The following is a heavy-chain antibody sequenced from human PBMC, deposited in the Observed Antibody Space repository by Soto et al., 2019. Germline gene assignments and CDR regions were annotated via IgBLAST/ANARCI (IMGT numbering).Heavy chain of an antibody. V-gene: IGHV1-69*13. CDR1: GGSFSSYA. CDR2: IIPIFGTA. Sequence: SAKVSGKESGGSFSSYAISWVRQAPGQGLEWMGGIIPIFGTANYAQKFQGRVTITADESTSTAYMELSSLRSEDTAVYYCAGVRSRYGGSYYAYNCFDPRGQGTLGTGSS. J-gene: IGHJ5*02. CDR3: AGVRSRYGGSYYAYNCFDP. D-gene: IGHD1-26*01.